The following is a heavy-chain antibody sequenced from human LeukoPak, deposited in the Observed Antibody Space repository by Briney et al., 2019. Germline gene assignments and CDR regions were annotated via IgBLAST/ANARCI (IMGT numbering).Heavy chain of an antibody. CDR2: ISSTSSYR. CDR3: ARDYSGSYSFDY. D-gene: IGHD1-26*01. J-gene: IGHJ4*02. CDR1: GFTFSDYY. V-gene: IGHV3-11*05. Sequence: GGSLRLSCAASGFTFSDYYMSWIRQAPGKGLEWVSYISSTSSYRTYADSVKGRFTISRDNAKNSLYLQMNSLRAEDTAVYYCARDYSGSYSFDYWSQGTLVTVSS.